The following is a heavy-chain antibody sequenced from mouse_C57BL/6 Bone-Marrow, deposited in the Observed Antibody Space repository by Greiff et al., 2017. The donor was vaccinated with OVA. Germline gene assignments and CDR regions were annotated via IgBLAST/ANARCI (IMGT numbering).Heavy chain of an antibody. CDR1: GYTFTDYY. D-gene: IGHD1-1*01. V-gene: IGHV1-26*01. CDR2: INPNNGGT. CDR3: AREAASITTVGDY. J-gene: IGHJ2*01. Sequence: EVQLQQSGPELVKPGASVKISCKASGYTFTDYYMNWVKQSHGKSLEWIGDINPNNGGTSYNQKFKGKATLTVDKSSSTAYMELRSLTSEDSAVYYCAREAASITTVGDYWGQGTTLTVSS.